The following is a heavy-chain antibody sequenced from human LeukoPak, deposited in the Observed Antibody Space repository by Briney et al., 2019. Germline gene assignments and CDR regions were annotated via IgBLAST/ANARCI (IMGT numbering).Heavy chain of an antibody. J-gene: IGHJ6*03. CDR2: IYYSGST. D-gene: IGHD6-6*01. CDR1: GGSISSSSYY. CDR3: ARESEAARPYYYYYMDV. V-gene: IGHV4-39*07. Sequence: SETLSLTCTVSGGSISSSSYYWGWIRQPPGKGLEWIGSIYYSGSTYYNPSLKSRVTIPVDTSKNQFSLKLSSVTAADTAVYYCARESEAARPYYYYYMDVWGKGTTVTVSS.